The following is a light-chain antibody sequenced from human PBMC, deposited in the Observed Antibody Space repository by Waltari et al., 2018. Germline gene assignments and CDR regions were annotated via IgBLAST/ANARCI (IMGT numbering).Light chain of an antibody. Sequence: DIVLTQSPAPLALSQGERATLPCRASQSIGKYLIWYQQNPAQAPRLLIYASSTRATGIPDRFSGSGSGTDFSLTIRSLDPEDFAVYYCQKNEALPATFGQGTKVEIK. CDR2: ASS. V-gene: IGKV3-20*01. J-gene: IGKJ1*01. CDR3: QKNEALPAT. CDR1: QSIGKY.